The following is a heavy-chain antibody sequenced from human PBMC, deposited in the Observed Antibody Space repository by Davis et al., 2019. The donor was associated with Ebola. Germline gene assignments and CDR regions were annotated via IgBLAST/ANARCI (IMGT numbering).Heavy chain of an antibody. J-gene: IGHJ6*03. CDR3: AREGHYTIFGVVFYYMDV. Sequence: ASVKVSCKASGYTFTSYGISWVRQAPGQGLEWMGWISAYNGNTNYAQKLQGRVTMTRDTSISTAYMELSRLRSEDTAVYYCAREGHYTIFGVVFYYMDVWGKGTTVTVSS. CDR2: ISAYNGNT. CDR1: GYTFTSYG. D-gene: IGHD3-3*01. V-gene: IGHV1-18*01.